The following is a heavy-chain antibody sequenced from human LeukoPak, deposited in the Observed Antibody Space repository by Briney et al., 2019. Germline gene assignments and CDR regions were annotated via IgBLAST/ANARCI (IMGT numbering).Heavy chain of an antibody. V-gene: IGHV4-39*07. Sequence: PSETLSLTCTVSGGSISSSSYYWGWIRQPPGKGLEWIGNIYYSGSTYYNPSLKSRVTISVDTSKNQFSLKLSSVTAADTAVYYCARDGRFPPEVLPRYLDYWGQGTLVTVSS. CDR3: ARDGRFPPEVLPRYLDY. D-gene: IGHD1-26*01. J-gene: IGHJ4*02. CDR2: IYYSGST. CDR1: GGSISSSSYY.